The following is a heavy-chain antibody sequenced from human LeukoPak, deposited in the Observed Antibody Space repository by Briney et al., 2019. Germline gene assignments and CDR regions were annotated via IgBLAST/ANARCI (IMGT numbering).Heavy chain of an antibody. Sequence: ASVKVSCKASGYTFTGYYMHWVRQAPGQGLEWMGWISAYNGNTDYAQKLQDRVTMTTDTSTSTAYMELRSLRSDDTAVYYCARSTSGYEPFDYWGQGTLVTVSS. J-gene: IGHJ4*02. CDR2: ISAYNGNT. D-gene: IGHD5-12*01. CDR1: GYTFTGYY. CDR3: ARSTSGYEPFDY. V-gene: IGHV1-18*04.